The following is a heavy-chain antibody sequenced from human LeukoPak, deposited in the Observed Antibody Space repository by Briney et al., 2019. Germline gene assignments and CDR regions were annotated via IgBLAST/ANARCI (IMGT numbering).Heavy chain of an antibody. Sequence: PSETLSLTCTVSGGSISSSSYYWGWIRQPPGKGLEWIGSIYYSGSTYYNPSLKSRVTVSVDTSKNQFSLKLSSVTAADAAVYYCARHLEWPRSGYYYFDYWGQGTLVTVSS. D-gene: IGHD3-3*01. V-gene: IGHV4-39*01. CDR2: IYYSGST. CDR1: GGSISSSSYY. CDR3: ARHLEWPRSGYYYFDY. J-gene: IGHJ4*02.